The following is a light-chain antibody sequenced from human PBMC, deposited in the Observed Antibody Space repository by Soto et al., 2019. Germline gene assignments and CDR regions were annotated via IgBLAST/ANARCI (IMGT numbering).Light chain of an antibody. CDR2: EVS. V-gene: IGLV2-14*01. CDR3: NSYTTTGTLV. CDR1: SSDVGGSDY. J-gene: IGLJ3*02. Sequence: QSALTQPASVSGSPGQSITISCTGTSSDVGGSDYVSWYQQHPGKAPKLMIYEVSYRPSGVSNRFSGSKSGNTASLTISGLQADAEADYYCNSYTTTGTLVFGGGTKLTVL.